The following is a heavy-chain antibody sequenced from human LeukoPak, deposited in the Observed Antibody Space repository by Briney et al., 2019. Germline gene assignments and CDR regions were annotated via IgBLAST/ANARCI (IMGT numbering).Heavy chain of an antibody. Sequence: SVKVSCKASGYTFTDYYIHWMRQAPGQGLEWVGIINLNAVTTRYAQKFQGRITVTRDTSTSTVYMELSSLRSEDTAVYFCAREGAAEAKNFDYWGQGTLVIVSS. CDR3: AREGAAEAKNFDY. J-gene: IGHJ4*02. CDR1: GYTFTDYY. D-gene: IGHD6-25*01. V-gene: IGHV1-46*01. CDR2: INLNAVTT.